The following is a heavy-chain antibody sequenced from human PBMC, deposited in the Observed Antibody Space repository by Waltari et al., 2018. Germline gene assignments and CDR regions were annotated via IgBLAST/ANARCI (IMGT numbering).Heavy chain of an antibody. CDR2: IWYYGINK. CDR1: GFTFSSYG. D-gene: IGHD6-6*01. V-gene: IGHV3-30*18. J-gene: IGHJ4*02. CDR3: AKDQGSSAYFDY. Sequence: QVQLVESGGGVVQPGRSLRLSCAASGFTFSSYGMHWVRQAPGTGLAWVAVIWYYGINKSYADSVKGRFTISIDNSKNTLYLQMNSLRAEDTAMYYCAKDQGSSAYFDYWGQGTLVTVSS.